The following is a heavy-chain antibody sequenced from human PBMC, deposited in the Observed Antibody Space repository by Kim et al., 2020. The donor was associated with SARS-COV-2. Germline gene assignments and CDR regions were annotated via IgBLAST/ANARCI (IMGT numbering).Heavy chain of an antibody. V-gene: IGHV3-74*01. Sequence: ADAVKGRFTISRANAKNIVYLQMNSLRAEDTVVYYCARENEMATIHFDYWGQGTLVTVSS. CDR3: ARENEMATIHFDY. J-gene: IGHJ4*02.